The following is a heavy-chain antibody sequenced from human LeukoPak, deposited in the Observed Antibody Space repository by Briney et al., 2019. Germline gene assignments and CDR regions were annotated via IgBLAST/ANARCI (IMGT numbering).Heavy chain of an antibody. Sequence: KPSETLSLTCSVSGMSITSRHYWGWIRQPPGKGLEWIGYIYYSGSTNYNPSLKSRVTISVDTSKNQFSLKLSSVTAADTAVYYCARVSAAGTYYFDYWGQGTLVTVSS. D-gene: IGHD6-13*01. CDR1: GMSITSRHY. J-gene: IGHJ4*02. CDR3: ARVSAAGTYYFDY. V-gene: IGHV4-59*11. CDR2: IYYSGST.